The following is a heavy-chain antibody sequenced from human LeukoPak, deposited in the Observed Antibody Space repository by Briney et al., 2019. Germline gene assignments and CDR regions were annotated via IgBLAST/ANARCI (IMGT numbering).Heavy chain of an antibody. Sequence: ASVKVSCKASGYTFTGYYMHWVRQAPGQGLEWMGWINPNSGGTNYAQKFQGRVTMTRDTSISTAYMELSRPRSDDTAVYYCASQYNWNDEEDWFDPWGQGTLVTVSS. D-gene: IGHD1-1*01. CDR1: GYTFTGYY. CDR2: INPNSGGT. CDR3: ASQYNWNDEEDWFDP. J-gene: IGHJ5*02. V-gene: IGHV1-2*02.